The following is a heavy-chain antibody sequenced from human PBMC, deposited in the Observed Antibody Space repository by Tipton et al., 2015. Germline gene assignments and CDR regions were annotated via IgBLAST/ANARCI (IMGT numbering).Heavy chain of an antibody. CDR3: ARGGAGYYYDSVGYLS. J-gene: IGHJ5*02. Sequence: TLSLTCSVSGGTVTRNNYFWSWIRQPPGKGLEWIGYIFHSGSTSYNASLKSRVIISIDTSKNQFSLKLTSVTAADTAVYCARGGAGYYYDSVGYLSWGQGTLVTVSS. V-gene: IGHV4-61*01. D-gene: IGHD3-22*01. CDR2: IFHSGST. CDR1: GGTVTRNNYF.